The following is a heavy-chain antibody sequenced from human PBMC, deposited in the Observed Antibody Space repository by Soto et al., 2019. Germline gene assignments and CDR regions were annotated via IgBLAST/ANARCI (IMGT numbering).Heavy chain of an antibody. CDR1: GFTFSSYA. D-gene: IGHD4-17*01. CDR3: ASENDGDYTSPDY. CDR2: ISYDGSNK. Sequence: QVQLVESGGGVVQPGRSLRLSCAASGFTFSSYAMHWVRQAPGKGLEWVAVISYDGSNKYYADSVKGRFTISSDNSKNTLYLQMNSLRAEDTVVYYCASENDGDYTSPDYWGQGTPVTVSS. V-gene: IGHV3-30-3*01. J-gene: IGHJ4*02.